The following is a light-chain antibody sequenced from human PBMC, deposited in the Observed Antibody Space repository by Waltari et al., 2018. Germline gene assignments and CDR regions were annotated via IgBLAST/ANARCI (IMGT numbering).Light chain of an antibody. CDR1: SSDVGGYDY. CDR2: DVT. Sequence: QSALTQPRSVSGSPGQSITISCTGTSSDVGGYDYVSWYQHHPGKAPKLMICDVTKRPSGVHDRFSGSKSGNTASLTISGLQAEDEADYYCCSYAGSYTHVVFGGGTKLTVL. V-gene: IGLV2-11*01. CDR3: CSYAGSYTHVV. J-gene: IGLJ2*01.